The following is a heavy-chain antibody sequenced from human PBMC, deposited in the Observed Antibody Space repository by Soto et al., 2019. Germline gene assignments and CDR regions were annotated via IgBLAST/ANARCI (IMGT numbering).Heavy chain of an antibody. CDR3: ARGGIPPSGDGIAYAMDV. V-gene: IGHV4-39*01. CDR2: IYYSGST. J-gene: IGHJ6*02. CDR1: GVSISGTRYY. Sequence: SETLSLTCTVSGVSISGTRYYWGWIRQPPGRGLEWIGNIYYSGSTYYTPAPKRRVTLSVDTSKNQFPLNLNSVTAADTAVYYCARGGIPPSGDGIAYAMDVWGQGTTVTVSS. D-gene: IGHD4-17*01.